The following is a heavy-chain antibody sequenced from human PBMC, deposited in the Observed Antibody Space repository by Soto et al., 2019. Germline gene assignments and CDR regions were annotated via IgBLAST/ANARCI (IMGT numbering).Heavy chain of an antibody. J-gene: IGHJ6*02. Sequence: RASVKVSCKATGYTFASYGVGWGRQAPVQRLEWMGWINAGNGNTKYSQKFQGRVTITRDTSASTAYMELSSLRSEDTAVYYCARVSAADYYYYGMDVWGQGTTVTVSS. D-gene: IGHD6-13*01. CDR1: GYTFASYG. CDR3: ARVSAADYYYYGMDV. V-gene: IGHV1-3*01. CDR2: INAGNGNT.